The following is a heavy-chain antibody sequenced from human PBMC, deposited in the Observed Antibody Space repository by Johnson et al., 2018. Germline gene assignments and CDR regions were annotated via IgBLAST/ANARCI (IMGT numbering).Heavy chain of an antibody. CDR2: ISYDGSNK. J-gene: IGHJ1*01. D-gene: IGHD2-15*01. Sequence: QVQLVESGGGVVQPGRSLRLSCAASGFTFSSYGMHWVRQAPGKGLEWVAVISYDGSNKYSADSVKGRFTISRDNSKNTLYLQINSVRAEDTAVYYCAKRWLGYIQHWGQGTLVTVSS. CDR1: GFTFSSYG. CDR3: AKRWLGYIQH. V-gene: IGHV3-30*18.